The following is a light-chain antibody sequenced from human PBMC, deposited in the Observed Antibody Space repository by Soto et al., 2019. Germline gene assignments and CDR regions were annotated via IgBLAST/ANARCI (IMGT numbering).Light chain of an antibody. J-gene: IGLJ1*01. CDR1: SSDVGGYNY. V-gene: IGLV2-8*01. CDR3: SSYAGSTLYV. CDR2: EVS. Sequence: QSVLTQPPSASGSPGQPVTISCTGTSSDVGGYNYVSWYQQHPGKAPKLMIYEVSKRPSGVPDRFSGSKSGNTASLTVSGRQAEDEADYYCSSYAGSTLYVFGTGTKVTVL.